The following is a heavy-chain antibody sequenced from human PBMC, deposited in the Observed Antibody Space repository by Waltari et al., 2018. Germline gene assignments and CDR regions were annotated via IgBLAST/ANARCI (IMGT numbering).Heavy chain of an antibody. CDR2: IYYSGST. J-gene: IGHJ4*02. D-gene: IGHD6-13*01. Sequence: QLQLQESGPGLVKPSETLSLTCTVSDGSIRSGTYYWGWIRQSPGKGLEWIGSIYYSGSTSYNPSLKSRVTIPVDTPKHQFSLKLSSVTAADTAVYYCARSLHIFRAAAGMFDYWGQGSLVIVSS. V-gene: IGHV4-39*01. CDR3: ARSLHIFRAAAGMFDY. CDR1: DGSIRSGTYY.